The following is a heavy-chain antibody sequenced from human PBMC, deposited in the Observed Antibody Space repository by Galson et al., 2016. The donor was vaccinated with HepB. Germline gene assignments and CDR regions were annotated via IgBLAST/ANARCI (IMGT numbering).Heavy chain of an antibody. Sequence: QSGAEVKKPGESLKISCQGSGYNFNTYYIAWVRQMPGKGLEWMGIIWPDDSDTRYRPSLQGQVTMSVDKSITTAYLQWSSLKASDTAIYYCARQRRQGTYYDSSDFWGQGTLVTVSS. V-gene: IGHV5-51*01. CDR2: IWPDDSDT. D-gene: IGHD3-22*01. J-gene: IGHJ4*02. CDR3: ARQRRQGTYYDSSDF. CDR1: GYNFNTYY.